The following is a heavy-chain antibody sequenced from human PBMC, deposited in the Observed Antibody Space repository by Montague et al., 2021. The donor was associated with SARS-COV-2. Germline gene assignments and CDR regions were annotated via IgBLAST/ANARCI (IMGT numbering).Heavy chain of an antibody. D-gene: IGHD1-14*01. CDR3: ARDQNHGMDV. CDR2: IHGRGDGT. V-gene: IGHV3-23*01. CDR1: GFTFSGHG. Sequence: SLRLSCAASGFTFSGHGMYWVRQPPGKGLEWVSEIHGRGDGTYYADSVKGRFTISRDNSKNTLYLQMNSLRVEDTAVYYCARDQNHGMDVWGQGTTVIVSS. J-gene: IGHJ6*02.